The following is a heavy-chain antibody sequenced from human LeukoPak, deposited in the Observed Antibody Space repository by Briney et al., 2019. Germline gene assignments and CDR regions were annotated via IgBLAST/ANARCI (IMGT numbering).Heavy chain of an antibody. CDR2: INHSGST. J-gene: IGHJ5*02. D-gene: IGHD6-13*01. CDR1: GFTFSSYA. CDR3: ATRPDIAATGPGWFDP. Sequence: GSLRLSCAASGFTFSSYAMSWVRQAPGKGLEWIGEINHSGSTNYNSSLKSRVTISVDTSKNQFSLKLSSVTAADTAVYYCATRPDIAATGPGWFDPWGQGTLVTVSS. V-gene: IGHV4-34*08.